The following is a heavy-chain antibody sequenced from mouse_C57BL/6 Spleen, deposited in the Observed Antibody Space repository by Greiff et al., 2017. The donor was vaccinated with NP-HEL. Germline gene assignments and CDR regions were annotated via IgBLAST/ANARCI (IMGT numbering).Heavy chain of an antibody. CDR1: GYSFTDYN. D-gene: IGHD1-1*01. CDR2: INPNYGTT. J-gene: IGHJ1*03. Sequence: EVQRVESGPELVKPGASVKISCKASGYSFTDYNMNWVKQSTGKSLEWIGVINPNYGTTSYNQKFKGKATLTVDQSSSTAYMQLNSLTSEDSAVYYCASPSTTVVPGWYFDVWGTGTTVTVSS. V-gene: IGHV1-39*01. CDR3: ASPSTTVVPGWYFDV.